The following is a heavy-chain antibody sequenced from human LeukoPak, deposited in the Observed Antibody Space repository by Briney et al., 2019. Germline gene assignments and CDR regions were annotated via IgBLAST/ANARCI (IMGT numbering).Heavy chain of an antibody. D-gene: IGHD1-26*01. CDR2: ISGTGGRT. Sequence: GGSLRLSCAASGFTFDTTDMTWVRQAPGKGPEWLSCISGTGGRTYYADSVRGRFTISRDNSKNMLYLQMTSLRVEDTATYYCVKNSGIWSFWGRGTLAAVSS. CDR3: VKNSGIWSF. CDR1: GFTFDTTD. V-gene: IGHV3-23*01. J-gene: IGHJ4*02.